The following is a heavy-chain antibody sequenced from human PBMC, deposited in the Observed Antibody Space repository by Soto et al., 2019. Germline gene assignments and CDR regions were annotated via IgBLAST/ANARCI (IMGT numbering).Heavy chain of an antibody. CDR1: GGSISSYY. CDR2: IYYSGST. Sequence: SSETLSLTCTVSGGSISSYYRSWIRQPPGKGLEWIGYIYYSGSTNYNPSLKSRVTISVDTSKNQFSLKLSSVTAADTAVYYCARGVSRIWGQGTMVTVSS. D-gene: IGHD2-8*01. V-gene: IGHV4-59*01. J-gene: IGHJ3*02. CDR3: ARGVSRI.